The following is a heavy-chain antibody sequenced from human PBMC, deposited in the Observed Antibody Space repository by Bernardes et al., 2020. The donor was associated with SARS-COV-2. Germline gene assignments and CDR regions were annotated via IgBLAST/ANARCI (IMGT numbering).Heavy chain of an antibody. CDR3: ARGVGLSWSLDN. D-gene: IGHD6-13*01. CDR1: GLTVSSSY. CDR2: IYNDGRT. Sequence: GGSLRLSCAASGLTVSSSYLSWVRQAPGKGLEWVSVIYNDGRTYYADSVKGRFTFSRDNSKNMLYLQMNSLRAEDTAVYYCARGVGLSWSLDNWGQGTLVIVSS. V-gene: IGHV3-53*01. J-gene: IGHJ4*02.